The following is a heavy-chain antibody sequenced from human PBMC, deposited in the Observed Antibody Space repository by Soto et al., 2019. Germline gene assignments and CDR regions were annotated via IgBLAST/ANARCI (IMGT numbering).Heavy chain of an antibody. D-gene: IGHD2-21*02. Sequence: GEAVKVSCEGSGYNFAGYWIAWGGQMPVKGLELVGIIYTSDSDTRYRPSFQGQVTISADKSISSAYLQWSSLRASATAMFYCARAGVSPRTFDYWRQLTTV. CDR3: ARAGVSPRTFDY. CDR2: IYTSDSDT. CDR1: GYNFAGYW. V-gene: IGHV5-51*01. J-gene: IGHJ4*02.